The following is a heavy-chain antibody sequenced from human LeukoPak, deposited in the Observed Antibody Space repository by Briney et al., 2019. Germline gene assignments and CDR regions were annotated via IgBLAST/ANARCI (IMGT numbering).Heavy chain of an antibody. V-gene: IGHV3-49*04. CDR3: TRYYYDSSGYLSAEYFQH. Sequence: GGSLRLSCTASGFTFGDYAMSWVRQAPGKGLEWVGFIRSKAYGGTTEYAASVKGRFTIPRDDSKSIAYLQMNSLKTEDTAVYYCTRYYYDSSGYLSAEYFQHWGQGTLVTVSS. J-gene: IGHJ1*01. CDR1: GFTFGDYA. D-gene: IGHD3-22*01. CDR2: IRSKAYGGTT.